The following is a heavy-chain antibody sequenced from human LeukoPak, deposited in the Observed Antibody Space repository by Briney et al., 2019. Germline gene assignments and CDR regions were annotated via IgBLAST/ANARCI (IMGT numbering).Heavy chain of an antibody. V-gene: IGHV1-2*02. J-gene: IGHJ4*02. CDR2: IDPNSGGT. D-gene: IGHD1/OR15-1a*01. Sequence: ASVKVSCKASGYTFTDYYLHWLRQAPGQGLEWLGWIDPNSGGTSFAQKFQDRVTMSTGTSINTAYMDLTRLRSDDTAVYYCARGNTIFPLDSWGQGTLVTVSS. CDR1: GYTFTDYY. CDR3: ARGNTIFPLDS.